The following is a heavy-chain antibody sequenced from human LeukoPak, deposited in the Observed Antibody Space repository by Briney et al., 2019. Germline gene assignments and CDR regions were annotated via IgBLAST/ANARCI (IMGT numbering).Heavy chain of an antibody. CDR3: AKIAVRGPGEDY. CDR1: GFTFSISA. Sequence: PGGSLRLSCAASGFTFSISAMTWVRQAPGKGLEWVSSISDNTYYADSVKGRFTISKDNSKNILYLQMNSLRAEDTALYYCAKIAVRGPGEDYWGQGTLVTVSS. V-gene: IGHV3-23*01. J-gene: IGHJ4*02. D-gene: IGHD3-10*01. CDR2: ISDNT.